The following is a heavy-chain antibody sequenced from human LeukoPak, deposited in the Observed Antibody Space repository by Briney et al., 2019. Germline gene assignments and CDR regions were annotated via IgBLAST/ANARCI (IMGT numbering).Heavy chain of an antibody. CDR2: ITGTYGST. CDR1: GFIFSTYA. J-gene: IGHJ4*02. Sequence: GGSLRLSCATSGFIFSTYAMSWVRQAPGKGLEWVASITGTYGSTYYADSVRGRFTISRDNSKNTLYLQMNSLRAEDTAVYYCAKDRRVAGPPDYWGQGTLVTVSS. D-gene: IGHD6-19*01. CDR3: AKDRRVAGPPDY. V-gene: IGHV3-23*01.